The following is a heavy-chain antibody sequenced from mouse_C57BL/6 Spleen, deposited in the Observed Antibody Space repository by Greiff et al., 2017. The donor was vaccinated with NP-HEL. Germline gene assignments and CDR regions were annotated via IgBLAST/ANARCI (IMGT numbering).Heavy chain of an antibody. CDR2: IDPSDSET. J-gene: IGHJ2*01. CDR3: AIDYGTQAPYFDY. CDR1: GYTFTSYW. D-gene: IGHD1-1*01. Sequence: VQLQQPGAELVRPGSSVKLSCKASGYTFTSYWMHWVKQRPIQGLEWIGNIDPSDSETHYNPKFKDKATLTVAKSASTAYMQLSSLTSEDSAIYYCAIDYGTQAPYFDYGGQGTTLTVSA. V-gene: IGHV1-52*01.